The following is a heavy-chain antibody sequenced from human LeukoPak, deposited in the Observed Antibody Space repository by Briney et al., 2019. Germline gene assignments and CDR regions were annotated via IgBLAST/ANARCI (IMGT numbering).Heavy chain of an antibody. V-gene: IGHV4-38-2*02. Sequence: SETLSLTCTVSGYSISSGYYWGWIRQPPRKGPEWVGYIHSGGSTASNPSLRSRITFSIDTSKNQVSLRLTSVTATDTAVYYCARRRGNFGEGEFDYWGQGIPVTVST. D-gene: IGHD4-17*01. CDR3: ARRRGNFGEGEFDY. J-gene: IGHJ4*02. CDR2: IHSGGST. CDR1: GYSISSGYY.